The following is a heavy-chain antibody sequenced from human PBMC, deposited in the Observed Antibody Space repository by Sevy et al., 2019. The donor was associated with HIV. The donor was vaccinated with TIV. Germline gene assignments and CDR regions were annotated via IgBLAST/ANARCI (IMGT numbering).Heavy chain of an antibody. CDR2: INTSGST. D-gene: IGHD7-27*01. CDR3: ARSNWVTATNGFSKSYYFDY. V-gene: IGHV4-4*07. CDR1: GDSFSSYF. J-gene: IGHJ4*02. Sequence: SETLSLTCTVSGDSFSSYFWAWIRQPAGKGLEWIGRINTSGSTNYNPSLKRRVTMSVETSKSQVSLKVTSLTAADTAIYLCARSNWVTATNGFSKSYYFDYWGQGSLVTVSS.